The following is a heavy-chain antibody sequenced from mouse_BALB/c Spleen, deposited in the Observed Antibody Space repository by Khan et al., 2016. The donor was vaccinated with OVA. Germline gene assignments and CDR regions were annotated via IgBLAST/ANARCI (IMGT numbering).Heavy chain of an antibody. D-gene: IGHD2-14*01. CDR1: GYTFTTYT. CDR3: AREGAYYRSDGWFAY. J-gene: IGHJ3*01. Sequence: QVQLQQSGAELARPGASVKMSCKASGYTFTTYTIHWVKQRPGQGLEWIGYIIPSNDYTNYNQKFKDRATLTADKSSSTAYMQLNSLTSEDSAVYYCAREGAYYRSDGWFAYWGQGTLVTVSA. CDR2: IIPSNDYT. V-gene: IGHV1-4*01.